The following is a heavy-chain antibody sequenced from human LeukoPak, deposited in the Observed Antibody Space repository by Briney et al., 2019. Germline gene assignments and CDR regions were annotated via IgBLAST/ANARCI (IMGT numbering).Heavy chain of an antibody. Sequence: PSETLSLTCTVSGGSISPYYWSWIRQPPGKGLEWIGYVYYSGSTNYNPSLKSRVTISVDTSKSQFSLKLTSVTAADTAVYYCARVMIAARPVPFPYWGQGTLVTVSS. V-gene: IGHV4-59*01. J-gene: IGHJ4*02. D-gene: IGHD6-6*01. CDR2: VYYSGST. CDR1: GGSISPYY. CDR3: ARVMIAARPVPFPY.